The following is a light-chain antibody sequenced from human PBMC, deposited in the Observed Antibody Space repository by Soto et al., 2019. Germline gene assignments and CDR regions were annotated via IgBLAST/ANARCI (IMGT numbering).Light chain of an antibody. CDR3: QQYGSPPT. CDR2: DVS. Sequence: EIVLTQSPGTLSLSPGERATLSCRSSQSVSSSYLAWYQHKPGQAPRLLIYDVSSRATGIPDRFSGSGSGKDFTPPTSRRELEDFAVYYFQQYGSPPTFGQGTKVEIK. CDR1: QSVSSSY. J-gene: IGKJ1*01. V-gene: IGKV3-20*01.